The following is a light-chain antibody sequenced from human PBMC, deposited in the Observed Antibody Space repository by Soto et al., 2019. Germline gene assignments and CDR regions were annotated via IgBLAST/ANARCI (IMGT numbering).Light chain of an antibody. CDR3: QQYGSSPQT. CDR1: QSVSSDS. J-gene: IGKJ1*01. V-gene: IGKV3-20*01. CDR2: GAS. Sequence: ESGFTQAPGTLSLSPGERATLSCRASQSVSSDSLAWYQHKLGQAPRLLIYGASTRATGIPDRFSGSGSGTDFTLTISRLEPEDFAVFYCQQYGSSPQTFGQGTKVDVK.